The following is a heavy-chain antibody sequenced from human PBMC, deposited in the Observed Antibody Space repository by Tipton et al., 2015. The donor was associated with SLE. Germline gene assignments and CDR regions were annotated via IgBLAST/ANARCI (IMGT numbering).Heavy chain of an antibody. CDR2: IYYSGST. D-gene: IGHD3/OR15-3a*01. Sequence: TLSLTCTVSGGSISSSSYYWGWIRQPPGKGLEWIGSIYYSGSTNYNPSLKSRVTISVDTSKDHFSLKLSSVTAADTAVYYCAREGGWTFGIDVWGQGTTVTVSS. J-gene: IGHJ6*02. V-gene: IGHV4-39*07. CDR3: AREGGWTFGIDV. CDR1: GGSISSSSYY.